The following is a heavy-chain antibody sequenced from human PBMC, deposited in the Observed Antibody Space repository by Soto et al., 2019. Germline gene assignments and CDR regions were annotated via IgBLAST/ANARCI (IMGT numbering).Heavy chain of an antibody. J-gene: IGHJ5*02. Sequence: SVKVSCKASGGTFSSYAISWVRQAPGQGLEWMGGIIPIFGTANYAQKFQGRVTITADESTSTAYMELSSLRSEDTAVYYCARDPRGYSGYDNWFDPWGQGTLVTVS. CDR1: GGTFSSYA. D-gene: IGHD5-12*01. CDR3: ARDPRGYSGYDNWFDP. CDR2: IIPIFGTA. V-gene: IGHV1-69*13.